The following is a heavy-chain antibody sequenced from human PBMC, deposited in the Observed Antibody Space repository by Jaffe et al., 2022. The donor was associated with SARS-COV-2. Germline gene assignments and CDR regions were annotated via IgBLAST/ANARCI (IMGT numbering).Heavy chain of an antibody. V-gene: IGHV3-73*01. D-gene: IGHD2-2*01. CDR1: GFTFSGSA. J-gene: IGHJ6*02. Sequence: EVQLVESGGGLVQPGGSLKLSCAASGFTFSGSAMHWVRQASGKGLEWVGRIRSKANSYATAYAASVKGRFTISRDDSKNTAYLQMNSLKTEDTAVYYCTRLAGVPAAHSHYYYYGMDVWGQGTTVTVSS. CDR3: TRLAGVPAAHSHYYYYGMDV. CDR2: IRSKANSYAT.